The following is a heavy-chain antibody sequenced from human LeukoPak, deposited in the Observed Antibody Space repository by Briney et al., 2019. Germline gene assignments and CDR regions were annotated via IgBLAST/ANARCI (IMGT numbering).Heavy chain of an antibody. CDR2: ISGSGGST. CDR3: AKDEDIVATIIDY. CDR1: GFTFSSYA. V-gene: IGHV3-23*01. J-gene: IGHJ4*02. D-gene: IGHD5-12*01. Sequence: PGGSLRLSCAASGFTFSSYAMSWVRQAPGKGLEWVSAISGSGGSTYYADSVKGRFTISRDNSKNTLYLKMYSLRAEDTAVYYCAKDEDIVATIIDYWGQGTLVTVSS.